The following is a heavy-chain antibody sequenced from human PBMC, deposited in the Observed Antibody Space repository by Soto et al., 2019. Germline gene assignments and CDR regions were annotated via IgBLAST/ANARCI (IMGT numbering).Heavy chain of an antibody. V-gene: IGHV3-7*03. D-gene: IGHD2-15*01. CDR2: IKEDGREK. J-gene: IGHJ5*01. Sequence: PWGSLRLSCADSGFIVRNSSMSWDRQAPGMGMQWVASIKEDGREKQYVDPMKGRFTTSRENGKNSLYLQMNNLRTQGTALSYCGIYRCLDPWGQGILVTVSS. CDR1: GFIVRNSS. CDR3: GIYRCLDP.